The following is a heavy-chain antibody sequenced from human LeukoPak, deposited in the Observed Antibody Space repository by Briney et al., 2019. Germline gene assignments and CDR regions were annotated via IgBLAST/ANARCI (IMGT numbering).Heavy chain of an antibody. D-gene: IGHD2-15*01. CDR1: GFTFSSYE. CDR2: IDSSSNT. Sequence: AGGSLRLSCAASGFTFSSYEMNWVRQAPGKGLEWVSSIDSSSNTYYADSVKGRFTISRDNAKSSLYLQMHSLRAEDTAVYYCAKARTYCSGGSCDFDYWGQGTLVTVSS. V-gene: IGHV3-21*04. J-gene: IGHJ4*02. CDR3: AKARTYCSGGSCDFDY.